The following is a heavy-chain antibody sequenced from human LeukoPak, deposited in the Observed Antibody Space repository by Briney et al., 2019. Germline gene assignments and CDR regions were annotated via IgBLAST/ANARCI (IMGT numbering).Heavy chain of an antibody. Sequence: GASVEVSCKASGYTFTGYYMHWARQAPGQGLEWMGWINPNSGGTNYAQKFQGRVTMTRDTSISTAYMELSRLRSDDTAVYYCATKRFLELDDAFDIWGQGTMVTVSS. CDR2: INPNSGGT. CDR1: GYTFTGYY. V-gene: IGHV1-2*02. CDR3: ATKRFLELDDAFDI. D-gene: IGHD3-3*01. J-gene: IGHJ3*02.